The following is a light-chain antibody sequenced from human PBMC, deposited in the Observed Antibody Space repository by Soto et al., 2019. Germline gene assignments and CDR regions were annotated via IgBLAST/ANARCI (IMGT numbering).Light chain of an antibody. V-gene: IGLV7-46*01. CDR1: TGTVTTGHY. Sequence: QAVVTQEPSLTVSPGGTVTLTCAASTGTVTTGHYSCWYQQKPVQAPRTLIYETNKKHSWTPDRFSGSLIGGRAALTLSGAHPDDEADYYCLLSYSHGVVFGGGTKLTVL. CDR2: ETN. CDR3: LLSYSHGVV. J-gene: IGLJ2*01.